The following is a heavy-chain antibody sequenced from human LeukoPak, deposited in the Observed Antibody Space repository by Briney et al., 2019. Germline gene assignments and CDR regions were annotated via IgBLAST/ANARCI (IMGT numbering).Heavy chain of an antibody. V-gene: IGHV4-59*01. CDR3: ARGFGYYDSSANDAFDI. Sequence: PSETPSLTCTVSGGSISSYYWSWIRQPPGKGLEWIGYIYYSGSTNYNPSLKSRVTISVDTSKNQFSLKLSSVTAADTAVYYCARGFGYYDSSANDAFDIWGQGTMVTVSS. J-gene: IGHJ3*02. CDR2: IYYSGST. D-gene: IGHD3-22*01. CDR1: GGSISSYY.